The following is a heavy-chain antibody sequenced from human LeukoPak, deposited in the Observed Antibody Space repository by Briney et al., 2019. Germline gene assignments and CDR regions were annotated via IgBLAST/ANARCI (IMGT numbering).Heavy chain of an antibody. Sequence: ASVKVSCKASGYTFTSYAMHWVRQAPGQRLEWMGWINAGNGNTKYSQKFQGRVTITRDTSASTAYMELSSLRSEDTAVYYCARVTTYCSGGSCYSDWFDPWGRGTLVTVSS. CDR2: INAGNGNT. CDR1: GYTFTSYA. D-gene: IGHD2-15*01. V-gene: IGHV1-3*01. CDR3: ARVTTYCSGGSCYSDWFDP. J-gene: IGHJ5*02.